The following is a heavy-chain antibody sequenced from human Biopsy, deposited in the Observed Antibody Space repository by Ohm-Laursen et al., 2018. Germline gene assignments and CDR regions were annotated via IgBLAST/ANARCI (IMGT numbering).Heavy chain of an antibody. V-gene: IGHV4-38-2*02. CDR1: GYSISSDYR. CDR2: IFKDGNT. J-gene: IGHJ4*02. CDR3: ARVGSGWAPFDK. D-gene: IGHD6-19*01. Sequence: SDTLSLTCTVSGYSISSDYRWGWIRQAPGKTLEWLGNIFKDGNTRYNPSLRSRLIISIDTSKNQFSLMMTSVSGADTAVYFCARVGSGWAPFDKWGPGTLVTVSS.